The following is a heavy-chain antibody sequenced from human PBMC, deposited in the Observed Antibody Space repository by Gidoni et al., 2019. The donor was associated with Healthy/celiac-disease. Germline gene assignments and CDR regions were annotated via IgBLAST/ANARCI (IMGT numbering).Heavy chain of an antibody. V-gene: IGHV4-30-2*01. CDR2: IYHSGST. D-gene: IGHD5-18*01. CDR3: ARGDPRAMGYMDV. J-gene: IGHJ6*03. CDR1: GGSIRSGGYS. Sequence: QLQLQESGSGLVKPSQTLSLTCAVSGGSIRSGGYSWSWIRQPPGKGLEWIGYIYHSGSTYYTPALKSRGTISVDRSKNQFSLKLSYVTAADTAVYYGARGDPRAMGYMDVWGKGTTVTVSS.